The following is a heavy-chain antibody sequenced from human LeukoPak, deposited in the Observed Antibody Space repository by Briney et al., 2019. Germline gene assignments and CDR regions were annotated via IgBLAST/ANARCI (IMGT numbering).Heavy chain of an antibody. CDR2: IWYDGSNK. D-gene: IGHD6-13*01. V-gene: IGHV3-33*06. J-gene: IGHJ4*02. Sequence: PGRSLRLSCAASGFTFSSYGMHWVRQAPGKGLEWVAVIWYDGSNKYYADSVKGRFTISRDNSKNTLYLQMSSLRTEDTAIYHCVKDLYKGDSSSWYYFDYWGQGTLVTVSS. CDR3: VKDLYKGDSSSWYYFDY. CDR1: GFTFSSYG.